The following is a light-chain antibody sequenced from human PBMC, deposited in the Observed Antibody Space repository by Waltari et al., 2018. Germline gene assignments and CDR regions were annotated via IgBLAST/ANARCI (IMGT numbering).Light chain of an antibody. CDR1: SSDVARYTL. CDR3: CSYAGSSTFWV. CDR2: EVS. V-gene: IGLV2-23*02. Sequence: QSALTQPASVSGSPGQSITISCTGTSSDVARYTLVSCYQQHPGKGPKLMIYEVSKRPSGVSNRFSASKSGNTASLTISGLQAEDEADYYCCSYAGSSTFWVFGGGTKLTVL. J-gene: IGLJ3*02.